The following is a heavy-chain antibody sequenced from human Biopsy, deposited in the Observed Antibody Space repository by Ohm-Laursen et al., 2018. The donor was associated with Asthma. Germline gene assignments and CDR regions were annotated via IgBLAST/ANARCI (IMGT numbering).Heavy chain of an antibody. Sequence: SLRLSCAASGFSFSNFAIHWVRQAPGKGLEWVGVISKDASSQDYADSVKGRFTMARDNSKNTLDLQMNSLREEDTAVYYCVRDGTDDAFDIWGQGTVVSVSS. V-gene: IGHV3-30*01. D-gene: IGHD1-1*01. CDR3: VRDGTDDAFDI. J-gene: IGHJ3*02. CDR2: ISKDASSQ. CDR1: GFSFSNFA.